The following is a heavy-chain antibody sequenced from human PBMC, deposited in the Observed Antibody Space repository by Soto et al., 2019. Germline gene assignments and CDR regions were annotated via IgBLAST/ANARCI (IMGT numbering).Heavy chain of an antibody. D-gene: IGHD3-16*01. J-gene: IGHJ4*02. CDR2: TSYDGSNA. CDR3: ARWGTTGGLDF. CDR1: GFTFRSFV. V-gene: IGHV3-30*03. Sequence: QVQLVESGGGVVQPGTSLRLSCVGSGFTFRSFVIHWVRQAPGKGLEWVALTSYDGSNAYYGDSVKGRFPISRDNSKNTVDLQMDSLRVEDTALYYCARWGTTGGLDFWGQGTLVSVSS.